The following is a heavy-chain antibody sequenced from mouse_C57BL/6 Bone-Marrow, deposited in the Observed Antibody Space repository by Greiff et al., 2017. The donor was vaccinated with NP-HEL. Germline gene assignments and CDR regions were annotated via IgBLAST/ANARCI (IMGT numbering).Heavy chain of an antibody. CDR1: GFTFSSYG. CDR2: ISSGGSYT. J-gene: IGHJ4*01. Sequence: EVQGVESGGDLVKPGGSLKLSCAASGFTFSSYGMSWVRQTPDKRLEWVATISSGGSYTYYPDSVKGRFTISRDNAKNTLYLQMSSLKSEDTAMYYCARQYYAMDYWGQGTSVTVSS. CDR3: ARQYYAMDY. V-gene: IGHV5-6*01.